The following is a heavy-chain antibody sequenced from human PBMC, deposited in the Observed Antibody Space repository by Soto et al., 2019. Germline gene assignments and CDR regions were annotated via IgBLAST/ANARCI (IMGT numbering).Heavy chain of an antibody. V-gene: IGHV5-10-1*01. CDR2: IDPRDSDT. Sequence: GESLKISCKGSGYSFTSYWIGWVRQMPGKGLEWMGIIDPRDSDTNYSPSFQGHVTISADKSISTAYLQWSSLKASDTAMYYCARHGDHYYYSMDVWGQGTTVNVSS. D-gene: IGHD3-3*01. CDR1: GYSFTSYW. CDR3: ARHGDHYYYSMDV. J-gene: IGHJ6*02.